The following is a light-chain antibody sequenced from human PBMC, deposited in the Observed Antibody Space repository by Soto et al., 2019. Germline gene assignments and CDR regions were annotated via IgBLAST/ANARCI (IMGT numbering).Light chain of an antibody. J-gene: IGLJ1*01. CDR2: DVS. Sequence: QSVLTQPASVSGSPGHSLTISCTGTSSDVGGYNYVSWYQQHPGKAPKVMIFDVSNRPSGVSDRFSGSKSGNTASLTISGLQAEDEADYYCSSYTSSSTYVFRPGTKLTVL. CDR3: SSYTSSSTYV. V-gene: IGLV2-14*01. CDR1: SSDVGGYNY.